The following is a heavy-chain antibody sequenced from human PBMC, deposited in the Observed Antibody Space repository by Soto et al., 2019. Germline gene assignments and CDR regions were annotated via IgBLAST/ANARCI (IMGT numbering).Heavy chain of an antibody. CDR1: GGSIGSYY. Sequence: KPSETLSLTCTVSGGSIGSYYWSWIRQPAGKGLEWIGRIYTSGSTNYNPSLKSRVTMSVDTSKNQFSLKLSSVTAADTAVYYCARDYLSGNWNYVVWFDPWGQGTLVTVSS. CDR2: IYTSGST. J-gene: IGHJ5*02. D-gene: IGHD1-7*01. CDR3: ARDYLSGNWNYVVWFDP. V-gene: IGHV4-4*07.